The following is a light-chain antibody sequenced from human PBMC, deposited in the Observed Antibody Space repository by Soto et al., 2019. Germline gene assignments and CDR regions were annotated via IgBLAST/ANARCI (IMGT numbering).Light chain of an antibody. Sequence: EIVLTQSPATLSLSPGERATLSCRASRSVGNNLAWYQKKPGQAPGLLIYAASTRATGIPARFSGSGSGTDFTLTISSLEPEDFAVYYCQQRGDWPLYAFGQGTKLEIK. CDR2: AAS. J-gene: IGKJ2*01. CDR1: RSVGNN. V-gene: IGKV3-11*01. CDR3: QQRGDWPLYA.